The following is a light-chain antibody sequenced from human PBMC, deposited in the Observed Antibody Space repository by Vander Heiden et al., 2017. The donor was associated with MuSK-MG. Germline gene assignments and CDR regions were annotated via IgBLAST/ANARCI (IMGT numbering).Light chain of an antibody. CDR2: DAS. V-gene: IGKV1-5*01. J-gene: IGKJ1*01. CDR1: QKIRTW. CDR3: QQYNSYAGT. Sequence: IQMTQSPSTLSASVGDRVSITCRASQKIRTWLAWYQQKPGKAPKRLISDASNLESGVPSRFSGRGFGTEFTLTISSLQPDDFAIYYCQQYNSYAGTFGQGTKVEVK.